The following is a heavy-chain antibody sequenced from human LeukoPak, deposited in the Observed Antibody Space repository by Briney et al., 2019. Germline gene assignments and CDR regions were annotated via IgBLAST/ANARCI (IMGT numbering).Heavy chain of an antibody. D-gene: IGHD3-22*01. Sequence: GGSLRLSCAASGCTFSSYEMNWIRQAPGKGLEWVGFIRSKAYGGTTEYAASVKGRFTISRDDSKSIAYLQMNSLKTEDTAVYYCTREATYYYDSSGHDAFDIWGQGTMVTVSS. J-gene: IGHJ3*02. CDR3: TREATYYYDSSGHDAFDI. CDR2: IRSKAYGGTT. V-gene: IGHV3-49*03. CDR1: GCTFSSYE.